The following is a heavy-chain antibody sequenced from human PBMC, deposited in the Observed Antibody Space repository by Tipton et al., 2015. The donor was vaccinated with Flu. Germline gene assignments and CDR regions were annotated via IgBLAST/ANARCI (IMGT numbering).Heavy chain of an antibody. D-gene: IGHD4-17*01. Sequence: LRLSCTVSGGSVSSGDYYWSWIRQPPGKGLEWIGYIYYSGSTYYNPSLKSRVTISVDTSKNQFSLKLSSVTAADTAVYYCAREGYTVTTRWFDPWGQGTLVTVSS. CDR2: IYYSGST. J-gene: IGHJ5*02. CDR1: GGSVSSGDYY. CDR3: AREGYTVTTRWFDP. V-gene: IGHV4-30-4*01.